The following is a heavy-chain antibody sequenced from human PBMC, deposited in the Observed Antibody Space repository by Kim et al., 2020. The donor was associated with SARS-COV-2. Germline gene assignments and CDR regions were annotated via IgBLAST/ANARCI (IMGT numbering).Heavy chain of an antibody. Sequence: SETLSLTCTVSGGSISSSSYYWGWIRQPPGKGLEWIGSIYYSGSTYYNPSLKSRVTISVDTSKNQFSLKLSSVTAADTAVYYCARIGRDILTGLEYGMDVWGQGTTVTVSS. CDR1: GGSISSSSYY. D-gene: IGHD3-9*01. CDR2: IYYSGST. J-gene: IGHJ6*02. V-gene: IGHV4-39*01. CDR3: ARIGRDILTGLEYGMDV.